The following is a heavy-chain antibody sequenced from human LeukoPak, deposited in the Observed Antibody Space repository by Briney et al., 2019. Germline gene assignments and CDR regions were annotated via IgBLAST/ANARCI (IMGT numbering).Heavy chain of an antibody. J-gene: IGHJ5*02. CDR2: IIPILGIA. Sequence: EASVKVSCKASGGTFSSYAISWVRQAPGQGLEWMGRIIPILGIANYAQKFQGRVTITADKSTSTAYMELSSLRSEDTAVYYCARDATAQTIPADNWFDPWGQGTLVTVSS. CDR1: GGTFSSYA. V-gene: IGHV1-69*04. D-gene: IGHD1-1*01. CDR3: ARDATAQTIPADNWFDP.